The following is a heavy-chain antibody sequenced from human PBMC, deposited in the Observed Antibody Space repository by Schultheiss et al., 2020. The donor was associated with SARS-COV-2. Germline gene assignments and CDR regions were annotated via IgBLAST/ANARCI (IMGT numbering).Heavy chain of an antibody. Sequence: SETLSLTCTVSGGSISSYYWSWIRQPAGKGLEWIGRIYTSGSTNYNPSLKSRVTMSVDTSKNQFSLKLSSVTAADTAVYYCAISLRYFDWLATNWFDPWGQGTLVTVSS. D-gene: IGHD3-9*01. V-gene: IGHV4-4*07. CDR1: GGSISSYY. CDR2: IYTSGST. J-gene: IGHJ5*02. CDR3: AISLRYFDWLATNWFDP.